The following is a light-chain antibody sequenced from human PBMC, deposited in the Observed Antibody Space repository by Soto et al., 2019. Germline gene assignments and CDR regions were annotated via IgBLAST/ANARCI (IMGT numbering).Light chain of an antibody. V-gene: IGKV3-15*01. CDR1: PSIGTD. Sequence: PLSCWANPSIGTDVAWYQQKPGQAPRLLVYGASTRASDVPARFSGAGSGTDFTLTISSLQSEDFVLYYCQQYNKWPPLTFGGGTKVDIK. J-gene: IGKJ4*01. CDR3: QQYNKWPPLT. CDR2: GAS.